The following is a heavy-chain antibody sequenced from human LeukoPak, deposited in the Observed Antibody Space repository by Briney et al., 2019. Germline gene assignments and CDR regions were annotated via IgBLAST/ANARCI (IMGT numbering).Heavy chain of an antibody. V-gene: IGHV4-34*01. D-gene: IGHD6-13*01. Sequence: SETLSLTCTVSGGSISSYYWSWIRQPPGKGLEWIGEINHSGSTNYNPSLKSRVTISVDTSKNQFSLKLSSVTAADTAVYYCARGVAAAETGLDYWGQGTLVTVSS. CDR2: INHSGST. J-gene: IGHJ4*02. CDR3: ARGVAAAETGLDY. CDR1: GGSISSYY.